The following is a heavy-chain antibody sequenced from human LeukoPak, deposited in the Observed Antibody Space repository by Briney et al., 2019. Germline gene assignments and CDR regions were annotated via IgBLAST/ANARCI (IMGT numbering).Heavy chain of an antibody. D-gene: IGHD6-13*01. CDR3: ARGSSYWFDP. CDR1: GGSISSGSYY. V-gene: IGHV4-61*02. CDR2: IYTSGST. J-gene: IGHJ5*02. Sequence: PSETLSLTCTVSGGSISSGSYYWSWIRQPAGKGLEWIGRIYTSGSTNYNPSLKSRVTISVDTSKNQFSLKLSSVTAADTAVYYCARGSSYWFDPWGQGTLVTVSS.